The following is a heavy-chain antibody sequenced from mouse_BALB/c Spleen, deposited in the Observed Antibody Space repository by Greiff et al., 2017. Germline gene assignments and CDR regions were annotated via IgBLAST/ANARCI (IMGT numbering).Heavy chain of an antibody. CDR3: ARNMITTGFAY. D-gene: IGHD2-4*01. Sequence: EVQLQESGAELVKPGASVKLSCTASGFNIKDTYMHWVKQRPEQGLEWIGRIDPANGNTKYDPKFQGKATITADTSSNTAYLQLSSLTSEDTAVYYCARNMITTGFAYWGQGTLVTVSA. J-gene: IGHJ3*01. CDR1: GFNIKDTY. V-gene: IGHV14-3*02. CDR2: IDPANGNT.